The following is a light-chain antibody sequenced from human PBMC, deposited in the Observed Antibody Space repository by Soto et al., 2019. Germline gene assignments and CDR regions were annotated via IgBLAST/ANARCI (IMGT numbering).Light chain of an antibody. CDR1: SNDVGLYNY. CDR2: DVT. J-gene: IGLJ2*01. CDR3: SSYTITATL. Sequence: SALTQPASVSGSPGQSITISCTGSSNDVGLYNYVSWYQQHPGKAPKLVISDVTNRPSGVSDRFSGSKSGNTAFLTISGLQAEDDDDYYCSSYTITATLFGRGTKVTVL. V-gene: IGLV2-14*03.